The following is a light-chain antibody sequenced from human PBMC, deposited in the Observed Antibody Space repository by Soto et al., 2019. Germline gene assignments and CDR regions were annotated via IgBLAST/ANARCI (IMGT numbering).Light chain of an antibody. CDR2: GNS. Sequence: QPVLTQPPSVSGAPGQRVTIPAPGASSNIGAGYDVHWYQQLPGTAPKLLIYGNSNRPSGVPDRFSGSKSGTSASLAITGLQAEDEADYYCQSYDSSLSGWVFGGGTKVTVL. J-gene: IGLJ3*02. CDR3: QSYDSSLSGWV. CDR1: SSNIGAGYD. V-gene: IGLV1-40*01.